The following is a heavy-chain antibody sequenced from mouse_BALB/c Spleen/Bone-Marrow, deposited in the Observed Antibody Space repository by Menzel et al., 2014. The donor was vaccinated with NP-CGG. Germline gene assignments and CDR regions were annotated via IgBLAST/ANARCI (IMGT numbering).Heavy chain of an antibody. J-gene: IGHJ2*01. Sequence: EVKLVESGPGLVKPSQSLSLTCTVTGYSITSDYAWNWIRQFPGNKLEWTGYINYSGSTSYNPSLKSRISITRDTSENQFFLQVNSVTTEDTATYYCARDYYGSSYFDYWGQGTTLTVSS. V-gene: IGHV3-2*02. CDR1: GYSITSDYA. CDR2: INYSGST. CDR3: ARDYYGSSYFDY. D-gene: IGHD1-1*01.